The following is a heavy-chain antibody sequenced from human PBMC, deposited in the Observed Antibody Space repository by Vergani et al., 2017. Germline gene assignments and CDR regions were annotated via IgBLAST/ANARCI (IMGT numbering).Heavy chain of an antibody. D-gene: IGHD3-10*01. CDR1: GFSFSSHA. CDR3: AKAGSVTAGSLQYNFYMDV. J-gene: IGHJ6*03. Sequence: QVQLAESGGGRVQPGRSLRLSCAASGFSFSSHAIHWVRQAPGKGLGWVAVISNDGSKKYYADSVKARFTVSRDNSKNTLALQMNSRRTQDTAVYYCAKAGSVTAGSLQYNFYMDVWGKGTTVTVS. CDR2: ISNDGSKK. V-gene: IGHV3-30*18.